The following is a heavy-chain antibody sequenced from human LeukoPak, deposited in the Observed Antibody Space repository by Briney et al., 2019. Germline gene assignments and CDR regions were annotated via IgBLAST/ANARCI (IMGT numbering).Heavy chain of an antibody. J-gene: IGHJ3*02. CDR2: VKTKTDGGTT. D-gene: IGHD5-24*01. CDR1: RFTLSNAW. CDR3: TTYNAYASFDI. V-gene: IGHV3-15*01. Sequence: GGSLRLSCAASRFTLSNAWMSWVRQAPGKGLEWVGRVKTKTDGGTTDYAAPVKGRFTISRDDSKNTLFLQLDSLKTEDTAVYYCTTYNAYASFDIWGQGTMVTVSS.